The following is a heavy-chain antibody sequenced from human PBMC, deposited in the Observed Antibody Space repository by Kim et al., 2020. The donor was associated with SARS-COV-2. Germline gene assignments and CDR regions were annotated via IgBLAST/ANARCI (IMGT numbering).Heavy chain of an antibody. CDR3: APTGLP. CDR2: INPAGDKA. CDR1: GFTFSTYI. J-gene: IGHJ5*02. Sequence: GGSLRLSCAASGFTFSTYILSWVRQAPGKGLEWISVINPAGDKAYYADSVEGRSSVSRDNSKNTQFLEMSSLRTEDTAVYYCAPTGLPWGQGTMVTVSS. D-gene: IGHD2-21*02. V-gene: IGHV3-23*03.